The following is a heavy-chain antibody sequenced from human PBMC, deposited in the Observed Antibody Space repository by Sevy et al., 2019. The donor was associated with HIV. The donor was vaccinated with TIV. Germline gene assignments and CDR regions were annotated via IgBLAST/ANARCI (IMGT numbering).Heavy chain of an antibody. J-gene: IGHJ5*02. CDR2: LSGSGGTK. Sequence: GGSLRLSCAASGFNFSSYAMSWVRQAPGKGLDWVSGLSGSGGTKYYADSVKGRFTISRDNSKNTLYLQMNSLRAEDTAVYYCARPGDSSSWYRAPYHWGQGTLVTVSS. D-gene: IGHD6-13*01. CDR1: GFNFSSYA. CDR3: ARPGDSSSWYRAPYH. V-gene: IGHV3-23*01.